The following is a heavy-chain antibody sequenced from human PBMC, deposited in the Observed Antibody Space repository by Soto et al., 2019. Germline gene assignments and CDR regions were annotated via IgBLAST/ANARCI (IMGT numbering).Heavy chain of an antibody. CDR2: IKSKTDGETS. CDR1: GFTFSTAW. V-gene: IGHV3-15*01. CDR3: TVLGTGTLRY. Sequence: EVQPVGSGGGLVQPGGSLRLSCAASGFTFSTAWMSWVRQAPGKGLEWVGRIKSKTDGETSDYAAPVKGRFTISRDDSKNMLFLQMNSLKTEDTAVYYCTVLGTGTLRYWGQGSLVTVTS. J-gene: IGHJ4*02. D-gene: IGHD1-7*01.